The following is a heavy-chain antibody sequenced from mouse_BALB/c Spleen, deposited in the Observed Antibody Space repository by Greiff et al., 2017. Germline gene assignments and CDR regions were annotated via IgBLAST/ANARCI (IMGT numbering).Heavy chain of an antibody. V-gene: IGHV2-6-7*01. D-gene: IGHD1-1*01. CDR3: ARDKGSSLYYAMDY. J-gene: IGHJ4*01. CDR2: IWGDGST. Sequence: QVQLQQSGPGLVAPSQSLSITCTVSGFSLTGYGVNWVRQPPGKGLEWLGMIWGDGSTDYNSALKSRLSISKDNSKSQVFLKMNSLRTDDTARYYYARDKGSSLYYAMDYWGQGTSVTVSS. CDR1: GFSLTGYG.